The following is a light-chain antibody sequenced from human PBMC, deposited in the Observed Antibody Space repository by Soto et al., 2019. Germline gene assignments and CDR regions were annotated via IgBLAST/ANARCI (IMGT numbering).Light chain of an antibody. CDR3: QQYGGSPQT. J-gene: IGKJ1*01. CDR1: QSVSKY. V-gene: IGKV3-20*01. Sequence: GEGATLSCRASQSVSKYLAWYQQKPGQAPRLLIYGASSRATGIPDSFSGSGSGTDFTLTISRLEPEDFAVYSCQQYGGSPQTFGQGTK. CDR2: GAS.